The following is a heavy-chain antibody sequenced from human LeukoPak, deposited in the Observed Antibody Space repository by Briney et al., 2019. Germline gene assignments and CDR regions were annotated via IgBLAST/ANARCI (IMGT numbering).Heavy chain of an antibody. CDR1: GFSFSGYL. CDR2: IFEDGITK. V-gene: IGHV3-7*01. D-gene: IGHD1/OR15-1a*01. J-gene: IGHJ4*02. CDR3: ARLLGRVTTFDY. Sequence: SGGSLRLSCAASGFSFSGYLLSWVRQAPGKGLEWVATIFEDGITKYHDDSVRGRFTISRDNAEKSLYLEMTSLRTEDTAVYYCARLLGRVTTFDYWGQGTLVTVSS.